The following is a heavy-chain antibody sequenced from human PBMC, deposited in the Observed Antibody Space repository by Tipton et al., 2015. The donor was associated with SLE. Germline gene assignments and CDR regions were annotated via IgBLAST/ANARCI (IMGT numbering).Heavy chain of an antibody. J-gene: IGHJ4*02. CDR3: AKGWEGAGAFDS. Sequence: SLRLSCAASGFTFSSYDMHWVRQATGKGLEWVSAIGTAGDTYYPDSVKGRFTISRDNSKNTLYLQMNSLRAEDTAVYYCAKGWEGAGAFDSWGQGTLVTVSS. V-gene: IGHV3-13*01. CDR2: IGTAGDT. CDR1: GFTFSSYD. D-gene: IGHD6-19*01.